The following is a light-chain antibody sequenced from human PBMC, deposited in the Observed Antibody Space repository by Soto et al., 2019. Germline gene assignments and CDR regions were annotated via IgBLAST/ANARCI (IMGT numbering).Light chain of an antibody. CDR1: QDISNY. CDR3: QKYHSAPHT. Sequence: DIQMTQSTSSLSASVGDRVTITCRTSQDISNYLAWYQQKPGKVPKLLIYAASTLQSGVPSRFSGGGSGTDFSLTISSLQPEDVATDYCQKYHSAPHTFGGGTKVEIQ. V-gene: IGKV1-27*01. CDR2: AAS. J-gene: IGKJ4*01.